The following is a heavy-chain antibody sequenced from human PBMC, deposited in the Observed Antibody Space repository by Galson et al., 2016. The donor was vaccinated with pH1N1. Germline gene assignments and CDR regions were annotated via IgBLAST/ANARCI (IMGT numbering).Heavy chain of an antibody. D-gene: IGHD4-17*01. J-gene: IGHJ4*02. Sequence: PALVKPTQTLTLTCTFSGFSLSTSGLCVSWVRQPPGKALEWLALIDWGDEKYYSTSLKTRLTIPKDTSKNQVVLTMTNMDPVDTATYYCARFTYGDYTTYFDYWGQGTLVTVSS. CDR2: IDWGDEK. V-gene: IGHV2-70*20. CDR3: ARFTYGDYTTYFDY. CDR1: GFSLSTSGLC.